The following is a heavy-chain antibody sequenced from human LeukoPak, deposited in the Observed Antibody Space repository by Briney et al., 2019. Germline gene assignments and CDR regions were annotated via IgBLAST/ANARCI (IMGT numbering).Heavy chain of an antibody. CDR2: IYYSGST. Sequence: PSQTLSLTCTVSGGSISSGGYYWSWIRQHPGKGLEWIGYIYYSGSTYYNPSLKSRVTISVDTSKNQFSLKLSSVTAADTAVYYCARIWFGELSQYFDYWGQGTLVTVSS. CDR1: GGSISSGGYY. CDR3: ARIWFGELSQYFDY. V-gene: IGHV4-31*03. D-gene: IGHD3-10*01. J-gene: IGHJ4*02.